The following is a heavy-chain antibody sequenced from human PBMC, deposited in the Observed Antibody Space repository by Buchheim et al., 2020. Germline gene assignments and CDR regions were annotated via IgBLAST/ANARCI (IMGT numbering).Heavy chain of an antibody. CDR1: GFPFSSYN. CDR3: AKDRNFLGYCSSTSCYYYGMDV. V-gene: IGHV3-21*02. J-gene: IGHJ6*02. D-gene: IGHD2-2*01. CDR2: ISGGSDYI. Sequence: EVQLVESGGGLVKPGGSLRLSCAASGFPFSSYNMNWVRQVPGKGLEWVSSISGGSDYIYHADSVRGRFTISRDTSKNTLYLQMNSLRAEDTAMYYCAKDRNFLGYCSSTSCYYYGMDVWGQGTT.